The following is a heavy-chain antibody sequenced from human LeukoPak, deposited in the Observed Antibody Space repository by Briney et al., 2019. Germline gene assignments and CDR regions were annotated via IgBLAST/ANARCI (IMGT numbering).Heavy chain of an antibody. V-gene: IGHV3-21*01. D-gene: IGHD6-19*01. J-gene: IGHJ4*02. CDR3: ARERIAVAGSYYFDY. CDR2: IISSSSYI. Sequence: GGSLRLSCAASGFTFSSYSMNWVRQAPGKGLEWVSSIISSSSYIYYADSVKGRFTISRDNAKNSLYLQMNSLRAEDTAVYYCARERIAVAGSYYFDYWGQGTLVTVSS. CDR1: GFTFSSYS.